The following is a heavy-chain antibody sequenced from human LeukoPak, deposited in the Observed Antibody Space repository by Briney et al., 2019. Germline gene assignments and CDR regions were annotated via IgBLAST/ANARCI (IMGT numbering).Heavy chain of an antibody. D-gene: IGHD2-15*01. CDR3: ARDDSFYYFDY. CDR1: GFTFSSYS. CDR2: ISSSSSYI. J-gene: IGHJ4*02. Sequence: GGSLRLSCAASGFTFSSYSMNWVRQAPGKGLEWASSISSSSSYIYYADSVKGRFTISRDNAKNSLYLQMNSLRAEDTAVYYCARDDSFYYFDYWGQGTLVTVSS. V-gene: IGHV3-21*01.